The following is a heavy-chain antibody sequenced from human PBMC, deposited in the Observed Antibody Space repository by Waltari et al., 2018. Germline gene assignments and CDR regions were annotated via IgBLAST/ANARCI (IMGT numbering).Heavy chain of an antibody. CDR2: MNPNSGNT. V-gene: IGHV1-8*01. CDR3: ARAFRSSWFGAWLDP. Sequence: QVQLVQSGAEVKKAGASVKVSCKASGYTFIRHDINWVRQATGQGLEWMGWMNPNSGNTGYAQKFQGRVTMTRNTSISTAYMELNSLTSEDTAVYYCARAFRSSWFGAWLDPWGQGTPVAVSS. D-gene: IGHD3-10*01. CDR1: GYTFIRHD. J-gene: IGHJ5*02.